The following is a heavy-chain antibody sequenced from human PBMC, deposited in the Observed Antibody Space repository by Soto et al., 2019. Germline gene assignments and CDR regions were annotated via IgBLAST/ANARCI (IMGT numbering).Heavy chain of an antibody. CDR1: GGSISSSSYY. CDR3: AGSVVVGTHDAFDI. J-gene: IGHJ3*02. CDR2: IYYSGST. Sequence: PSETLSLTCTVSGGSISSSSYYWGWIRQPPGKGLEWIGSIYYSGSTYYNPSLKSRVTISVDTSKNQFSLKLSSVTAADTAVYFFAGSVVVGTHDAFDIWGQGTMVTVSS. V-gene: IGHV4-39*01. D-gene: IGHD2-15*01.